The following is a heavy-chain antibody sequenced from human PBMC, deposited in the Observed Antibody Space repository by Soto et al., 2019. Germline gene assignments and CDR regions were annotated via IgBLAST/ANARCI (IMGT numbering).Heavy chain of an antibody. CDR1: GGSISGGGHY. CDR3: ARADPDDFLDY. J-gene: IGHJ4*02. V-gene: IGHV4-31*01. Sequence: QVQLQESGPGLVRPSQTLSLTCTVSGGSISGGGHYWGWIRQPPGKGLEWMGFVCFTGATYYTPSLKSPLSISVETSINQLSLELTSVTGADTTVHYCARADPDDFLDYWGRGPLVTVSS. CDR2: VCFTGAT.